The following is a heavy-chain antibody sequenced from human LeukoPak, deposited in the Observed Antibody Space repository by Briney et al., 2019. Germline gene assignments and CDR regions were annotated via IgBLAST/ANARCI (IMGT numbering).Heavy chain of an antibody. V-gene: IGHV3-23*01. D-gene: IGHD3-3*01. CDR2: ISGSGGST. CDR3: AKEEWLLAVYFDY. Sequence: GGSLRLSCEASGFTFNKYWMSWVRQAPGKGLEWVSTISGSGGSTYYADSVKGQFTISRDNSKNTLYLQMNSLRAEDTAVYYCAKEEWLLAVYFDYWGQGTLVTVSS. CDR1: GFTFNKYW. J-gene: IGHJ4*02.